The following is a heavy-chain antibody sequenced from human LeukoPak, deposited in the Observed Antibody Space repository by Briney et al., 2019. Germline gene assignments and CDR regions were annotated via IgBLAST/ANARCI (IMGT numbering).Heavy chain of an antibody. J-gene: IGHJ4*02. V-gene: IGHV1-18*01. D-gene: IGHD2-2*01. CDR2: ISAYNGNT. Sequence: ASVKVSCKASGYTFTSYGISWVRQAPGQGLEWMGWISAYNGNTNYAQKLQGRVTMTTDTSTSTAYMELRSLRSDDTAVYYCARDAFTPRVVPAAIDYWGQGTLVTVSS. CDR1: GYTFTSYG. CDR3: ARDAFTPRVVPAAIDY.